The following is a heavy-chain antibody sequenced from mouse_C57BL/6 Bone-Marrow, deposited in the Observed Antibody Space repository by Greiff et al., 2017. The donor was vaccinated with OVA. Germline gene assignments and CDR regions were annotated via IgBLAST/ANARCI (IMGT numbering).Heavy chain of an antibody. D-gene: IGHD2-2*01. CDR3: TTGNGYDKGY. J-gene: IGHJ2*01. CDR1: GFNIKDDY. Sequence: EVKLVESGAELVRPGASVKLSCTASGFNIKDDYMHWVKQRPEQGLEWIGWIDPENGDTEYASKFQGKATITADTSSNTAYLQLSSLTSEDTAVYYCTTGNGYDKGYWGQGTTLTVSS. CDR2: IDPENGDT. V-gene: IGHV14-4*01.